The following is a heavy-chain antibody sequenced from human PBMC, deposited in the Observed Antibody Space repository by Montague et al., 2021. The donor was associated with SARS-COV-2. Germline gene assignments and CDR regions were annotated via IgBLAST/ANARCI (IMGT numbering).Heavy chain of an antibody. D-gene: IGHD2-2*01. CDR2: ISYDGSNK. Sequence: SLRLSCAASGFTFSSYAMHWVRQAPGKGLEWVAVISYDGSNKYYVDSVKGRFTISRDNSKNTLYLQMNSLRAEDTAVYYCARSIVVVPAAWGQGTLVTVSS. CDR3: ARSIVVVPAA. V-gene: IGHV3-30*04. CDR1: GFTFSSYA. J-gene: IGHJ5*02.